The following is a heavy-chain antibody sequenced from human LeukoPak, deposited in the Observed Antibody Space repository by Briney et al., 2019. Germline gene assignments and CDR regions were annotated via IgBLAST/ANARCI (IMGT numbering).Heavy chain of an antibody. CDR2: ISSSSSYI. Sequence: AESLSLSCAASGFTFSSYSMNWVRQAPGKGLEWVSSISSSSSYIYYPDLVKGRSTISRNNAKKSPQLQINSLTADDTAVYYCARDPSGATISGAFDIWGQGTMVTVSS. CDR3: ARDPSGATISGAFDI. V-gene: IGHV3-21*01. CDR1: GFTFSSYS. J-gene: IGHJ3*02. D-gene: IGHD5-12*01.